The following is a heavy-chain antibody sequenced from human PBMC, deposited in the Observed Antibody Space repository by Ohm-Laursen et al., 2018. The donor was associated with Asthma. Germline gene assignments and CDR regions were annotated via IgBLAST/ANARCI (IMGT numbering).Heavy chain of an antibody. D-gene: IGHD2-15*01. CDR1: GATFNIISNSW. J-gene: IGHJ4*02. Sequence: SLRLSCTSSGATFNIISNSWMARVRQAPGKGLEGLAKIQPGGGAQVYVDSVKGRFSISRDDAKTTLYLQMDSLRTEDTAIYYCATEAWWRCDYWGQGSLVTVSA. CDR2: IQPGGGAQ. V-gene: IGHV3-7*01. CDR3: ATEAWWRCDY.